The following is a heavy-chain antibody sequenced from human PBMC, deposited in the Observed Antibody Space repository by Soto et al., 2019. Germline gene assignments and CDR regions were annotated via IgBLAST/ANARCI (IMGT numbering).Heavy chain of an antibody. Sequence: EVQLVESGGGLVQPGGSLRLSCAASGFTFNRYWMGWVRQAPGKGPEWLANIKQDGSERYYVDSVKGRFTISRDNVKNAVYLQMNSLRAEDTAVYYCTRTISARPRDDYWGQGTLVTVSS. J-gene: IGHJ4*02. CDR3: TRTISARPRDDY. V-gene: IGHV3-7*01. CDR1: GFTFNRYW. CDR2: IKQDGSER. D-gene: IGHD6-6*01.